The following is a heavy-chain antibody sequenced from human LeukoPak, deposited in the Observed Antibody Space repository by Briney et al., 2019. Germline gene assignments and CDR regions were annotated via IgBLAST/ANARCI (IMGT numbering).Heavy chain of an antibody. J-gene: IGHJ3*02. D-gene: IGHD2-15*01. V-gene: IGHV4-30-4*01. Sequence: SETLSLTCTVSGASIRSGDYYWSWIRQPPGKGLEWIGYIYDSGSTYYNPSLKSRITISVDTSENRFSLKLSSVTATDTAAYYCARDCSGGSCYGAFDIWGQGTMVTVSS. CDR2: IYDSGST. CDR1: GASIRSGDYY. CDR3: ARDCSGGSCYGAFDI.